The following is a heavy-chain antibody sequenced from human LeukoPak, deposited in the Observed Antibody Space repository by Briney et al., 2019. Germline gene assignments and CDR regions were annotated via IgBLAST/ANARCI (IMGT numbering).Heavy chain of an antibody. CDR1: GFTFSSYE. V-gene: IGHV3-48*03. CDR3: ARRYLWFGEFHYYYYYGMDV. CDR2: INSSGSTI. Sequence: GGSLTLSCAASGFTFSSYEMNWVRQAPGKGLEWLSYINSSGSTIYYADSEKGRFTISRDNAKNSLYLQMNSLSAEATAVYYCARRYLWFGEFHYYYYYGMDVWGKGTPVTVSS. J-gene: IGHJ6*04. D-gene: IGHD3-10*01.